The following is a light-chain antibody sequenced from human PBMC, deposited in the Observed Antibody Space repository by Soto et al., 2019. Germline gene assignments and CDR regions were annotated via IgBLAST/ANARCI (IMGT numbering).Light chain of an antibody. CDR2: GAS. V-gene: IGKV3-20*01. CDR1: QSISSSY. J-gene: IGKJ1*01. Sequence: EIVLTQSPGTLSLSPGERATLSCRASQSISSSYLAWYQQKPGQAPRLLVYGASIRATGIPDRFSGSGSVTDFTLTISRLEPEDFPLYYCQQYSSTFWTFGQGTKVEIK. CDR3: QQYSSTFWT.